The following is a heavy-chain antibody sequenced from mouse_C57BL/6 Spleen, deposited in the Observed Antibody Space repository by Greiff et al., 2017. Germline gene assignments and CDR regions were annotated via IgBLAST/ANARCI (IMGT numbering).Heavy chain of an antibody. CDR3: ARDRYGSSRGNAMDY. V-gene: IGHV5-4*01. Sequence: EVMLVESGGGLVKPGGSLKLSCAASGFTFSSYAMSWVRQTPEKRLEWVATISDGGSYTYYPDNVKGRFTISRDNAKNNLYLQMSHLKSEDTAMYYCARDRYGSSRGNAMDYWGQGTSVTVSS. J-gene: IGHJ4*01. CDR2: ISDGGSYT. D-gene: IGHD1-1*01. CDR1: GFTFSSYA.